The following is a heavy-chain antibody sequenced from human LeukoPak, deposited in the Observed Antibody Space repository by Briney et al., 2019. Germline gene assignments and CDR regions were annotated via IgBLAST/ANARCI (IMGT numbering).Heavy chain of an antibody. V-gene: IGHV3-7*01. Sequence: GGSLRLSCAASGFSFSTYWMTWVRQAPGKGLEWVANIKQDGSEKYYVDSVKGRFTISRDNAKNTLYLQMNSLRAEDTAVYYCARGHSGSFDYWGQGTLVTVSS. D-gene: IGHD1-26*01. CDR1: GFSFSTYW. CDR2: IKQDGSEK. J-gene: IGHJ4*02. CDR3: ARGHSGSFDY.